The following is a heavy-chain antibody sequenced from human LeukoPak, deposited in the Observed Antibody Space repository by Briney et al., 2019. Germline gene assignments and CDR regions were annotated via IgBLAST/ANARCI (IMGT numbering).Heavy chain of an antibody. CDR2: FDPEDGET. Sequence: ASLRLSSKLTGKTLSELCMQWVRLAPGKGQKWMGGFDPEDGETIYAQKFQGRVTMTEDTSTDTAYMELSSLRSEDTAVYYCTLLWFGELNIHWFDPWGQGTLVTVSS. V-gene: IGHV1-24*01. J-gene: IGHJ5*02. D-gene: IGHD3-10*01. CDR3: TLLWFGELNIHWFDP. CDR1: GKTLSELC.